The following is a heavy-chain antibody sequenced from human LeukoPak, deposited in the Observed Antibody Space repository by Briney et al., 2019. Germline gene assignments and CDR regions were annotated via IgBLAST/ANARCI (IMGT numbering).Heavy chain of an antibody. CDR3: ARRAGAYSHPYDY. V-gene: IGHV1-46*01. J-gene: IGHJ4*02. D-gene: IGHD4/OR15-4a*01. CDR1: GYTFTNYY. CDR2: IIPSDGFT. Sequence: GASVKVSCKASGYTFTNYYIHWVRQAPGQGLEWMGMIIPSDGFTTYAQKFQGRLTMTRDMSTSTVYMELSSLRAEDTAVYYCARRAGAYSHPYDYWGQGTLVTVSS.